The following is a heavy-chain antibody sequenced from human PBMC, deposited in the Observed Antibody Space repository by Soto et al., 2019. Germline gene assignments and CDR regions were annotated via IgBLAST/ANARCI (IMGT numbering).Heavy chain of an antibody. D-gene: IGHD6-19*01. Sequence: GGSLRLSCAASGFTFSSYAMSWVRQAPGKGLEWVSAISGSGGSTYYADSVKGRFTISRDNSKNTLYLQMSSLRAEDTAVYYCAKDYGSSRYFFDYWGQGALVTVSS. CDR1: GFTFSSYA. V-gene: IGHV3-23*01. CDR2: ISGSGGST. CDR3: AKDYGSSRYFFDY. J-gene: IGHJ4*02.